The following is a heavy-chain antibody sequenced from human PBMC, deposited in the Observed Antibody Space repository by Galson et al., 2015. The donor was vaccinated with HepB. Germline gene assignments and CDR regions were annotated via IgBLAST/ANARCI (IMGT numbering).Heavy chain of an antibody. CDR2: ISSSSSAI. CDR1: GFTFSNYG. D-gene: IGHD6-6*01. J-gene: IGHJ5*02. CDR3: ARVGSSSS. V-gene: IGHV3-48*01. Sequence: SLRLSCAASGFTFSNYGMNWVRQAPGKGLEWVSYISSSSSAIYYADSVKGRFTVSRDNAKNSLYLQMNSLRAEDTAMYYCARVGSSSSWGQGTLVTVSS.